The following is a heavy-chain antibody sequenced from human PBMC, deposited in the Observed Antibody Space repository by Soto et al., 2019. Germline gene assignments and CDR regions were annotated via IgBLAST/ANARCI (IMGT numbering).Heavy chain of an antibody. Sequence: GESLKISCKGSGYSFTSYWISWVRQMPGKGLEGMGRIDPSDSYTNYSPSFQGHVTISADKSISTAYLQWSSLKATDTAMYYCAIHVAYCSSTSCIYYGMDVWGQGTTVTVSS. D-gene: IGHD2-2*01. CDR1: GYSFTSYW. V-gene: IGHV5-10-1*01. CDR3: AIHVAYCSSTSCIYYGMDV. CDR2: IDPSDSYT. J-gene: IGHJ6*02.